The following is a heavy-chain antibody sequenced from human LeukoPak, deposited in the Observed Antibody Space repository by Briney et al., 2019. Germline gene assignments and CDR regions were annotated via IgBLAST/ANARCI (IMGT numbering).Heavy chain of an antibody. CDR1: GFTFSSYW. Sequence: PGGSLRLSCAASGFTFSSYWMSWVRQAPGKGLEWVANIKQDGSEKYYVDSVKGRFTISRDNAKNSLYLQMNSLRAEDTAVYYCARAYSSRRRNDYYYMDVWGKGTTVTVSS. D-gene: IGHD6-13*01. J-gene: IGHJ6*03. V-gene: IGHV3-7*04. CDR3: ARAYSSRRRNDYYYMDV. CDR2: IKQDGSEK.